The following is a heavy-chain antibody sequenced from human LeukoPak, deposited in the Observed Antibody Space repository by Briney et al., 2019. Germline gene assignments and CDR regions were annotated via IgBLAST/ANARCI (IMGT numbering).Heavy chain of an antibody. CDR2: ISGSGGST. D-gene: IGHD4-17*01. Sequence: GGSLRLSCAASGFTFSSYAMSWVRQAPEKGLEWVSAISGSGGSTYYADSVKGRFTISRDNPKNTLYLQMNSLRAEDTAVYYCAKEPRFTVTPLFDYWGQGTLVTVSS. J-gene: IGHJ4*02. CDR3: AKEPRFTVTPLFDY. CDR1: GFTFSSYA. V-gene: IGHV3-23*01.